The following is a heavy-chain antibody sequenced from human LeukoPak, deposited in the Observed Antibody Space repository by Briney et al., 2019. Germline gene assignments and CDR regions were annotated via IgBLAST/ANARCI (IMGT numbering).Heavy chain of an antibody. V-gene: IGHV3-23*01. Sequence: GGSLRLSCAASGFTFSSYAMSWVRQAPGKGLEWVSGISGGGGSTYYADSVKGRFTISRDNSKNTLYLQMNSLRAEDTAVYYCARGPPYCGGDCYYFDYWGQGTLVTVSS. D-gene: IGHD2-21*02. CDR3: ARGPPYCGGDCYYFDY. CDR2: ISGGGGST. CDR1: GFTFSSYA. J-gene: IGHJ4*02.